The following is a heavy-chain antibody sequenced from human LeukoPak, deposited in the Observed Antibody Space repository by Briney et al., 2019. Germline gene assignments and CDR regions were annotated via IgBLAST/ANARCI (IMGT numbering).Heavy chain of an antibody. Sequence: SETLSLTCTVSGGSISSYYWSWIRQPPGKGLEWIGYIYYSGSTNYNPSLKSRVTISVDTSKNQFSLKLSSVTAADTAVYYCAREYSSSSGDYFDYWGQGTLVTVSS. J-gene: IGHJ4*02. CDR3: AREYSSSSGDYFDY. D-gene: IGHD6-6*01. V-gene: IGHV4-59*01. CDR2: IYYSGST. CDR1: GGSISSYY.